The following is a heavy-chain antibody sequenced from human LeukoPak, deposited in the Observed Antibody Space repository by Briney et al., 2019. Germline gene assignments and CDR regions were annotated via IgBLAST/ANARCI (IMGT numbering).Heavy chain of an antibody. D-gene: IGHD6-19*01. CDR1: GFTFSSYA. V-gene: IGHV3-23*01. J-gene: IGHJ4*02. Sequence: GGSLRLSCAASGFTFSSYAMSWVRQALGKGLEWVSGISGSGTSAYYADSVKGRFTISRDSSKNTLYLQMNSLRAEDTALYYCARELRIAVAGTKDYWGQGTLVTVSS. CDR2: ISGSGTSA. CDR3: ARELRIAVAGTKDY.